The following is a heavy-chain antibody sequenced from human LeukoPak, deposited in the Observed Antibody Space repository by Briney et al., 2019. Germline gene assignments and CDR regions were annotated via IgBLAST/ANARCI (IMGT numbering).Heavy chain of an antibody. J-gene: IGHJ4*02. V-gene: IGHV3-9*01. CDR1: GFTFDDYA. D-gene: IGHD3-10*01. CDR2: ISWNSGSI. CDR3: AKDMEYYYSTGYFDY. Sequence: GRSLRLSCAASGFTFDDYAMHWVRQAPGKGLEWVSGISWNSGSIGYADSVKGRFTISRDNAENSLYLLMNSLRAEDTALYYCAKDMEYYYSTGYFDYWGQGALVTVSS.